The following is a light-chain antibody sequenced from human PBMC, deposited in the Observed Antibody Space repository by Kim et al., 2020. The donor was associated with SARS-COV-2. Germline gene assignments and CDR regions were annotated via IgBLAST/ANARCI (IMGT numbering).Light chain of an antibody. J-gene: IGLJ1*01. CDR2: GKN. CDR1: SLRSYY. V-gene: IGLV3-19*01. CDR3: NSRDSSGNHPDV. Sequence: SSELTQDPAVSVALGQTVRITCQGDSLRSYYASWYQQKPGQAPVLVIYGKNNRPSGIPDRFSGSSSGNTASLTLTGAQAEDEADYYCNSRDSSGNHPDVF.